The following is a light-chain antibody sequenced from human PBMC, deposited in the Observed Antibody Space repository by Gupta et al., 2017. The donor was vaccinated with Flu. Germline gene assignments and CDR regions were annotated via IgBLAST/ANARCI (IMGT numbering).Light chain of an antibody. CDR1: QSISDW. J-gene: IGKJ5*01. V-gene: IGKV1-5*03. CDR3: QEYISYSIS. Sequence: DIQMTQSPSTLSASAGDRVTITCRASQSISDWLAWYQQKPGKAPKLLIYKASNLESGVPSRFSGSGSGTEFTLTISSLQPDDFATYYCQEYISYSISFGQGTRLEIK. CDR2: KAS.